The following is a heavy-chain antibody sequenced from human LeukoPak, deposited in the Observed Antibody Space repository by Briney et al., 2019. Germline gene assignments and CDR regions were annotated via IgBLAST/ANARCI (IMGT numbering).Heavy chain of an antibody. CDR1: GYTFTSYD. J-gene: IGHJ5*02. V-gene: IGHV1-8*01. Sequence: GASVKVSCKASGYTFTSYDINWVRQATGQGLEWMGWMNPNSGNTGYAQKFQGRVTMTRNTSISTAYMELSSLRSEDTAVYYCAREAQYYDILTGRAWFDPWGQGTLVTVSS. CDR3: AREAQYYDILTGRAWFDP. CDR2: MNPNSGNT. D-gene: IGHD3-9*01.